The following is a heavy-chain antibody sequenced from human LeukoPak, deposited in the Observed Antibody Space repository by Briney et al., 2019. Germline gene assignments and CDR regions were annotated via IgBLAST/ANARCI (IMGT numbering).Heavy chain of an antibody. J-gene: IGHJ4*02. D-gene: IGHD2-15*01. V-gene: IGHV3-23*01. Sequence: GGSLRLSCAASGFTFSSYAMSWVRQAPVKGLEWVSAISGSGGSTYYADSVKGRFTISRDNSKNTLYLQMNSLRAEDTAVYYCAKDLSPCSGGSCTGWGQGTLVTVSS. CDR2: ISGSGGST. CDR3: AKDLSPCSGGSCTG. CDR1: GFTFSSYA.